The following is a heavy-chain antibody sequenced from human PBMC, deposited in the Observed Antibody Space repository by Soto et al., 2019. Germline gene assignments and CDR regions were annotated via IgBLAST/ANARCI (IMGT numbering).Heavy chain of an antibody. J-gene: IGHJ5*02. D-gene: IGHD3-9*01. V-gene: IGHV4-59*08. Sequence: PSETLSLTCTVSGGSISSYYRSWIRQPPGKGLEWIGYIYYSGSTNYNPSLKSRVTISVDTSKNQFSLKLSSVTAADTAVYYCARHARYYDILTGYSTLSWFDPWGQGTLVTVSS. CDR3: ARHARYYDILTGYSTLSWFDP. CDR1: GGSISSYY. CDR2: IYYSGST.